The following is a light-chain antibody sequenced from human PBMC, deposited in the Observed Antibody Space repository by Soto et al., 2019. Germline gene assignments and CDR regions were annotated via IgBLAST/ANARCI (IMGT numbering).Light chain of an antibody. CDR1: QSVSSSY. V-gene: IGKV3-20*01. J-gene: IGKJ1*01. Sequence: EIVLTQSPGTLSLSPGERATLYCRASQSVSSSYLAWYQQKPGQAPRLLIYGASSRATGFPDRFSGSGSGTDFTLTISRLEPEDFAVYYCQQYGSSQTVGQGTKVDIK. CDR3: QQYGSSQT. CDR2: GAS.